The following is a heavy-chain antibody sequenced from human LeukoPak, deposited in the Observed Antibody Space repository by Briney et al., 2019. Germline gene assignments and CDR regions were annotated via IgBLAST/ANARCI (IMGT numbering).Heavy chain of an antibody. J-gene: IGHJ4*02. V-gene: IGHV4-31*03. D-gene: IGHD2-2*01. CDR3: ARDLGYCTSTSCRYFDF. CDR1: GGSISSGGYY. Sequence: PSQTLSLTCTVSGGSISSGGYYWSWIRQHPGRGLEWIGYISYSGSTYYNPSLKSRVAISVDTSRNQFSLKLSSVTAADTAVYYCARDLGYCTSTSCRYFDFWARELWSPSPQ. CDR2: ISYSGST.